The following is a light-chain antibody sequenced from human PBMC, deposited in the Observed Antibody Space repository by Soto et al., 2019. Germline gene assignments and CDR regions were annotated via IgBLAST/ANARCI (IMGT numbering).Light chain of an antibody. V-gene: IGLV7-43*01. CDR3: LLYYGGAHLM. CDR1: TGAVTSGNY. J-gene: IGLJ3*02. Sequence: QAVATPEPSLTVSPGGTVTPTCASSTGAVTSGNYPSGFQQKPGQAPRTLIYTTDDKHAWTPARFSGSLLGGKAALTLPGVQPEDEAEYYCLLYYGGAHLMFGGGTKVTVL. CDR2: TTD.